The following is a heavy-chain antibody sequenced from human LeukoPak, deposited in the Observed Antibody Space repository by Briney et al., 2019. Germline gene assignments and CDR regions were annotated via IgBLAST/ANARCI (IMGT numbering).Heavy chain of an antibody. Sequence: PSETLSLTCTVSGGSISNYYWSYIRQPAGKGLEWIGRIYSSGSTNYNPSLESRVTVSIDRSRKQFSLKLRSVTAADTAVYYCAREVAVAGSRDYFYYCMDVWGKGTTVTVS. J-gene: IGHJ6*03. CDR3: AREVAVAGSRDYFYYCMDV. V-gene: IGHV4-4*07. D-gene: IGHD6-19*01. CDR2: IYSSGST. CDR1: GGSISNYY.